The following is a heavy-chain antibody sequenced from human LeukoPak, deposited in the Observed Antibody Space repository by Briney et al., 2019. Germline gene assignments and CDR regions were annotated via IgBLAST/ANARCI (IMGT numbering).Heavy chain of an antibody. CDR2: IYTSRST. V-gene: IGHV4-4*07. Sequence: SETLSLTCTVSGGSISSYYWSWIRQPAGKGLEWIGRIYTSRSTNYNPSLKSRVTMSVDTSKNQFSLKLSSVTAADTAVYYCARDRGYYYDSSDYWYFDLWGRGTLVTVSS. CDR1: GGSISSYY. J-gene: IGHJ2*01. CDR3: ARDRGYYYDSSDYWYFDL. D-gene: IGHD3-22*01.